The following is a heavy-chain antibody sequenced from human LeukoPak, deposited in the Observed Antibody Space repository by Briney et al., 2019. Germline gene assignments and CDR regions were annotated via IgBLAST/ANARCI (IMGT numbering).Heavy chain of an antibody. J-gene: IGHJ4*02. CDR2: IYYSGST. D-gene: IGHD2/OR15-2a*01. CDR1: GGSLSSYY. Sequence: SSVTLSLTCTVSGGSLSSYYWSWIRQPPGKGLEWIGYIYYSGSTNYNPSLKSRVTMSVDTSKNQFSLKLSSVTAADTAVYYCARGMGNFDYWGQGTLVTVPS. CDR3: ARGMGNFDY. V-gene: IGHV4-59*08.